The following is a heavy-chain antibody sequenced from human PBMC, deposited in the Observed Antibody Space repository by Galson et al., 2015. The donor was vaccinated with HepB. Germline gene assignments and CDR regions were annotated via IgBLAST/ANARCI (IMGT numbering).Heavy chain of an antibody. CDR1: GFTFSSYA. CDR2: ISGSGGST. J-gene: IGHJ6*02. Sequence: SLRLSCAASGFTFSSYAMSWVRQAPGQGLEWVSAISGSGGSTYYADSVQGRFTITRDNSKTTLYLQMNSLRAEDTAVYYCAKDRRVGFSLVRGIIIRPYGMDVWGQGTTVTVSS. CDR3: AKDRRVGFSLVRGIIIRPYGMDV. V-gene: IGHV3-23*01. D-gene: IGHD3-10*01.